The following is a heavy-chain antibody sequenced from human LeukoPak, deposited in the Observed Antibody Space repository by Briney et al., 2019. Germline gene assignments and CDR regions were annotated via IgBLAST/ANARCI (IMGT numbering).Heavy chain of an antibody. V-gene: IGHV1-2*02. J-gene: IGHJ5*02. CDR3: ARDDSGSTGYNWFDP. D-gene: IGHD3-10*01. CDR2: INPNSGGT. CDR1: GYTFTGYY. Sequence: ASVKVSCKASGYTFTGYYIDWVRQAPGQGLEWMGWINPNSGGTNYAQKFQGRVTMTRDTSISTAYMELSRLRSDDTAVYCCARDDSGSTGYNWFDPWGQGTLVTVSS.